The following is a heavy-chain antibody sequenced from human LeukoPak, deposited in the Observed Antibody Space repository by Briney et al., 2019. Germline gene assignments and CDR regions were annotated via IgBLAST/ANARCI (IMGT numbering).Heavy chain of an antibody. CDR3: ARLAGNGYGDYPINY. Sequence: GASVKVSCKASGYTFTVHYMHWVRQAPGQGLEWMGWINPNSGGTNYAQKFQGRVTMTRDTSISTAYMELSRLRSDDTAVYYCARLAGNGYGDYPINYWGQGTLVTVSS. CDR1: GYTFTVHY. J-gene: IGHJ4*02. V-gene: IGHV1-2*02. CDR2: INPNSGGT. D-gene: IGHD4-17*01.